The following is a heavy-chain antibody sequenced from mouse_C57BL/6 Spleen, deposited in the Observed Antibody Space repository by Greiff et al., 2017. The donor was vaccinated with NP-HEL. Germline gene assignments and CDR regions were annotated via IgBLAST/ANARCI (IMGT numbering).Heavy chain of an antibody. CDR1: GYTFTDYY. CDR2: INPYNGGT. CDR3: ARDYDASLYFDY. D-gene: IGHD2-4*01. Sequence: VQLQQSGPVLVKPGASVKMSCKASGYTFTDYYMNWVKQSHGKSLEWIGVINPYNGGTSYNQKFKGKATLTVDKSSSTAYMELNSLTSDDSAVYYCARDYDASLYFDYWGQGTTLTVSS. J-gene: IGHJ2*01. V-gene: IGHV1-19*01.